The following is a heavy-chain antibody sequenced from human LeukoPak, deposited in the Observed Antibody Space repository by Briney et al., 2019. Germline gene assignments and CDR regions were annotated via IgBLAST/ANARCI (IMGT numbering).Heavy chain of an antibody. CDR1: GYTFTGYY. D-gene: IGHD5-18*01. CDR3: ATDHNSGYSYGFGIVGPTPDD. Sequence: ASVKVSCKASGYTFTGYYMHWVRQAPGQGLEWMGWINPNSGGTNYAQKFQGRGTITRDTSINTAYNELSRLRSDDTAVYYCATDHNSGYSYGFGIVGPTPDDGGRGTLVTVSS. J-gene: IGHJ4*02. V-gene: IGHV1-2*02. CDR2: INPNSGGT.